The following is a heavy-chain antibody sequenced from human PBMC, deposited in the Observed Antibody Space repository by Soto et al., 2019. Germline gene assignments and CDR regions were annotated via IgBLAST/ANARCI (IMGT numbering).Heavy chain of an antibody. CDR2: ISGSGGAT. CDR3: AKERGEYYDSSGYYY. D-gene: IGHD3-22*01. CDR1: GFTFSSYA. J-gene: IGHJ4*02. Sequence: HPGGSLRLSCAASGFTFSSYAMSWVRQAPGKGLEWVSAISGSGGATYYADSVKGRFTISRDNSKNTLYLQMNSLRAEDTAVYYCAKERGEYYDSSGYYYWGQGTLVTVSS. V-gene: IGHV3-23*01.